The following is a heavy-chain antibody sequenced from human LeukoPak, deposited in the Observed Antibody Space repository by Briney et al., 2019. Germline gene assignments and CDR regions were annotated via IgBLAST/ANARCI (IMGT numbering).Heavy chain of an antibody. CDR3: ARERYCSGGSCTDAFDI. J-gene: IGHJ3*02. V-gene: IGHV1-2*02. D-gene: IGHD2-15*01. CDR1: GYTFTGYY. CDR2: INPNSGGT. Sequence: ASVKVSCKASGYTFTGYYMHWVRQAPGQGLEWMGWINPNSGGTNYAQKFQGGVTMTRDTSISTAYMELSRLRSDDTAVYYCARERYCSGGSCTDAFDIWGQGTMVTVSS.